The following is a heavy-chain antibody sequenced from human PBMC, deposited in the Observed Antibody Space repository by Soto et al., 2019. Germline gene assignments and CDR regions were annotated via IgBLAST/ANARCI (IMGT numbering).Heavy chain of an antibody. D-gene: IGHD1-1*01. CDR2: ISAHNGNT. Sequence: QVHLVQSGAEVKKPGASVKVSCKGSGYTFTTYGITWVRQAPGQGLEWMGWISAHNGNTNYAQKLQGRVTVTIDTSTSTAYMELRSLRSDDTAVSYCARGRYGDYWGQGALVTVSS. J-gene: IGHJ4*02. V-gene: IGHV1-18*01. CDR1: GYTFTTYG. CDR3: ARGRYGDY.